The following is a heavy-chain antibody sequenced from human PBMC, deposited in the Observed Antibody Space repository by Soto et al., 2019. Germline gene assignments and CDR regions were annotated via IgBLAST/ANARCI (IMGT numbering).Heavy chain of an antibody. V-gene: IGHV3-48*01. Sequence: PGGCVRLSSAASGVTFSSYSMNWVRQAPGKGLEWVSYISSSSTTIYYADSVKGRFTISRDNAKNSLYLQVSSLRAEDTAVYYCARDLGHCSGCSSYSPYHHDYMDVSGEGTTVPVSS. CDR3: ARDLGHCSGCSSYSPYHHDYMDV. CDR2: ISSSSTTI. J-gene: IGHJ6*03. CDR1: GVTFSSYS. D-gene: IGHD2-15*01.